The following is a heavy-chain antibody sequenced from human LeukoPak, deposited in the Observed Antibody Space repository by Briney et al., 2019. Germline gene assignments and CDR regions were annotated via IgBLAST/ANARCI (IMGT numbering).Heavy chain of an antibody. CDR1: GGSISSSSYH. D-gene: IGHD5-18*01. CDR2: IYYSGST. Sequence: SETLSLTYTVSGGSISSSSYHWGWIRQPPGKGLEWIGSIYYSGSTSYNPSLKSRVTISVDTSKNQFSLKLSSVTAADTAVYYCAREDAAMVFDSWGQGTLATVSS. CDR3: AREDAAMVFDS. J-gene: IGHJ4*02. V-gene: IGHV4-39*02.